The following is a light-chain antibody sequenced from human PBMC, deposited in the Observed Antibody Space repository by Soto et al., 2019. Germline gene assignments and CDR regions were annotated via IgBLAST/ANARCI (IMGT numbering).Light chain of an antibody. CDR2: EVT. V-gene: IGLV2-14*01. Sequence: QSVLTQPASVSGSPGQSITISCTGTSSDVGGYNYVSWYQQHPGKAPKLIIYEVTHRPPGVSSRFYGSRSGNTASLTISGLQDEDEDDYCKSRTTRNNLVLGVGTK. CDR3: KSRTTRNNLV. CDR1: SSDVGGYNY. J-gene: IGLJ3*02.